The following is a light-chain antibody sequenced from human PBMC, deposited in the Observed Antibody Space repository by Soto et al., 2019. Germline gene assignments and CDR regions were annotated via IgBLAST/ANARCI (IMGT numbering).Light chain of an antibody. J-gene: IGLJ1*01. CDR3: SSYAGSNNYV. V-gene: IGLV2-8*01. CDR1: SSDVGGYNY. CDR2: DVS. Sequence: QSALPQPPSASGSPGQSVTISCTGTSSDVGGYNYVSWYHQHPGKAPKLMIYDVSKRPSGVPDRFSGSKSGNTASLTVSGLQAEDEADYYCSSYAGSNNYVFGTGTKVTVL.